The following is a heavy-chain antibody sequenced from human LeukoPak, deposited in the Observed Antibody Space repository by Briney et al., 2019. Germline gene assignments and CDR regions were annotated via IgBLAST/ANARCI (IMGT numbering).Heavy chain of an antibody. Sequence: SETLSLTCTVSGGSISNGGYYWSWIRQLPEMGLEWIGYIYYSGSTYYNPSLKSRITISVDTSKNQFSLKLTSVTAADTAVYYCARAPGGAYYYYYGMDVWGQGTTVTVSS. CDR3: ARAPGGAYYYYYGMDV. J-gene: IGHJ6*02. D-gene: IGHD3-10*01. CDR1: GGSISNGGYY. V-gene: IGHV4-31*03. CDR2: IYYSGST.